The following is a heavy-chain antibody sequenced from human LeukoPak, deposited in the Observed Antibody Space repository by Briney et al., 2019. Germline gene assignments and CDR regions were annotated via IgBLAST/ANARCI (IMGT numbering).Heavy chain of an antibody. D-gene: IGHD6-13*01. CDR1: GGSISSSSYY. V-gene: IGHV4-39*01. Sequence: SETLSLTCTVSGGSISSSSYYWGWIRQPPGKGLEWIGSIYYSGSTYYNPSLKSRVTISVDTSKNQFSLKLSSVTAADTAVYYCARHWSGKLAAADYLGQGTLVTVSS. CDR2: IYYSGST. J-gene: IGHJ4*02. CDR3: ARHWSGKLAAADY.